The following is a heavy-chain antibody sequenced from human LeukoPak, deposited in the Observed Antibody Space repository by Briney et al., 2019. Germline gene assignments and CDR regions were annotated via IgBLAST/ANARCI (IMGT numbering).Heavy chain of an antibody. V-gene: IGHV3-21*01. D-gene: IGHD6-13*01. CDR2: ISSSSSSI. J-gene: IGHJ4*02. Sequence: GGSLRLSCAASGFIISGYSMNWVRQAPGKGLEWVSSISSSSSSIYYADSVKGRFTISRDNTKKSLYLQMNSLRAEDTAVYYCAREGATAGSGYYFDYWGQGSLVTVSS. CDR1: GFIISGYS. CDR3: AREGATAGSGYYFDY.